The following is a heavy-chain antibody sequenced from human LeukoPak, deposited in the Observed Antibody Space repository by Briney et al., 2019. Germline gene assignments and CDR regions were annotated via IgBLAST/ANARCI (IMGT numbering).Heavy chain of an antibody. Sequence: GGSLRLSCAASGFTFSSYSMNWVRQAPGKGLEWVSSISSSSSYIYYVDSVKGRFTISRDNAKNSLYLQMNSLRAEDTAVYYCARVPGSDWYFDLWGRGTLVTVSS. J-gene: IGHJ2*01. CDR1: GFTFSSYS. D-gene: IGHD6-25*01. CDR3: ARVPGSDWYFDL. CDR2: ISSSSSYI. V-gene: IGHV3-21*01.